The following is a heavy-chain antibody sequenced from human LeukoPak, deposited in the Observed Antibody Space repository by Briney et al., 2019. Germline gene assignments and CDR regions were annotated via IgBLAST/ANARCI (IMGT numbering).Heavy chain of an antibody. D-gene: IGHD3-10*01. CDR2: INHSGST. V-gene: IGHV4-34*01. J-gene: IGHJ4*02. CDR1: GGSISSYY. CDR3: ARWPGYCSGSHVDY. Sequence: PSETLSLTCTVSGGSISSYYWSWIRQPPGQGLEWIGEINHSGSTNYNPSLKSRVTISVDTSKNQFSLKLSSVTAADTAVYYCARWPGYCSGSHVDYWGQGTLVTVSS.